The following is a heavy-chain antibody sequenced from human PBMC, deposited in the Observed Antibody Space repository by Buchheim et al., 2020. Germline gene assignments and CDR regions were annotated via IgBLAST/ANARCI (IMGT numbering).Heavy chain of an antibody. D-gene: IGHD4-17*01. V-gene: IGHV1-2*06. CDR1: GYTFTGYY. Sequence: QVQLVQSGAEVKKPGASVKVSCKASGYTFTGYYIHWVRQAPGQGLEWMGRINPNNGGTNYAQKFQGRVTMTRDTSISPAYRGLSRLTSDDTAVHYCARADSSTTVTALDYWGQGT. CDR3: ARADSSTTVTALDY. J-gene: IGHJ4*02. CDR2: INPNNGGT.